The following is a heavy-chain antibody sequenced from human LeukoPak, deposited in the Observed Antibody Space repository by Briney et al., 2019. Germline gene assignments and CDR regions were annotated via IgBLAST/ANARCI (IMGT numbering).Heavy chain of an antibody. CDR3: ARASDLARGYYDSSGYT. Sequence: SGGSLRVSCAASGFTFSSYGMHWVRQAPGKGLEWVAVISYDGSNKYYADSVKGRFTISRDHSKNTLYLQMDSLRSDDTAVYYCARASDLARGYYDSSGYTWGQGTLVTVSS. V-gene: IGHV3-30*03. D-gene: IGHD3-22*01. J-gene: IGHJ4*02. CDR2: ISYDGSNK. CDR1: GFTFSSYG.